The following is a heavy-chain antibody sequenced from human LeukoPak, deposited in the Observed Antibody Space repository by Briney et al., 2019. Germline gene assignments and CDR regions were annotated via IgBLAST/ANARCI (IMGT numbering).Heavy chain of an antibody. V-gene: IGHV3-48*01. D-gene: IGHD4-23*01. CDR3: ARQGVTYDD. CDR2: IGSRGTI. CDR1: GFTFSSYR. Sequence: GGSLRLSCAASGFTFSSYRMNWVRQAPGKGPEWVSYIGSRGTIYYADFVKGRFTISRDNAKSSLYLEMTSLRVEDTAVYYCARQGVTYDDWGQGTLVTVSS. J-gene: IGHJ4*02.